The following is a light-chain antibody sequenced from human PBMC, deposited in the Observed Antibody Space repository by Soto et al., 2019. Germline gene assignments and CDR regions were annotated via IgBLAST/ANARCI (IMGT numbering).Light chain of an antibody. CDR2: DAS. V-gene: IGKV3-20*01. CDR3: QQLSSYPLT. J-gene: IGKJ4*01. Sequence: EFVLTQSPGTLSLSAGERATLSCRASQTVRNNYLAWYQQKPGQAPRLLMYDASSRATGIPDRFSVGGSGTDFTLTISGLENEDFAVYDCQQLSSYPLTFGGGTKVDIK. CDR1: QTVRNNY.